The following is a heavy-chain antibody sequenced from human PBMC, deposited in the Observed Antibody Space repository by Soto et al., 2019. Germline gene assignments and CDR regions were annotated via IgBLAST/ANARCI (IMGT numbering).Heavy chain of an antibody. J-gene: IGHJ4*02. Sequence: VGSLRLSCTVSGFDFGDYYMSWIRQAPGKGLEWVSYIDSGDGTTYYTDSVKGRFTTSRDNAKKTVYLQMSSLRVEDTALYYCVRPYYSSSWFPFDRWGQGTLVTVSS. V-gene: IGHV3-11*01. CDR1: GFDFGDYY. CDR3: VRPYYSSSWFPFDR. CDR2: IDSGDGTT. D-gene: IGHD6-13*01.